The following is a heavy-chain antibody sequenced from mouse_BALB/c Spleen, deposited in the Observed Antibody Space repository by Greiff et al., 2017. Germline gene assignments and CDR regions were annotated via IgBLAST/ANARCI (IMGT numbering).Heavy chain of an antibody. Sequence: EVQLQESGPGLVKPSQSLSLTCTVTGYSITSDYAWNWIRQFPGNKLEWMGYISYSGSTSYNPSLKSRISITRDTSKNQFFLQLNSVTTEDTATYYCARIITTAASYYFDYWGQGTTLTVSS. CDR1: GYSITSDYA. CDR2: ISYSGST. V-gene: IGHV3-2*02. J-gene: IGHJ2*01. D-gene: IGHD1-2*01. CDR3: ARIITTAASYYFDY.